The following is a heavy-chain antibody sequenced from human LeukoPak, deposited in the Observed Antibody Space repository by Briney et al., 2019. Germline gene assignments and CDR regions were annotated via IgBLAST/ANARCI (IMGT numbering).Heavy chain of an antibody. Sequence: PGRSLRLSCAASGFTFSSYAMHWVRQAPGKGLEWVAVIWFDGSNKNYADSVKGQSTIFRDNSKNTLFLQMNSLRVEDTAVYYCARDLGGSLDCWGQGTLVTVSS. D-gene: IGHD1-26*01. CDR2: IWFDGSNK. J-gene: IGHJ4*02. V-gene: IGHV3-33*01. CDR3: ARDLGGSLDC. CDR1: GFTFSSYA.